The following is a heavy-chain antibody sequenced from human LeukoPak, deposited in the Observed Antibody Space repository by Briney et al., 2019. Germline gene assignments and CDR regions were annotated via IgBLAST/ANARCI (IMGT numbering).Heavy chain of an antibody. Sequence: SETLSLTCTVSGYSISSGYYWGWIRQPPGKGLEWIGSIYHSGSTYYNPSLKTRVTISVDTSKNQFSLKLSSVTAADTAVYYCVRGRYSSGWFKDKSWFDPWGQGIPVTVSS. D-gene: IGHD6-19*01. J-gene: IGHJ5*02. CDR1: GYSISSGYY. V-gene: IGHV4-38-2*02. CDR2: IYHSGST. CDR3: VRGRYSSGWFKDKSWFDP.